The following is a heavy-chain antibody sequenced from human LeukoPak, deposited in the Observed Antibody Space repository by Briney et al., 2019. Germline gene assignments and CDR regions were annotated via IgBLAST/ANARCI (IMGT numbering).Heavy chain of an antibody. CDR1: GFTFSSYS. CDR3: ARSPYSSGWRKAFDI. J-gene: IGHJ3*02. Sequence: SGGSLRLSCAASGFTFSSYSMNWVRQAPGKGLEWVSSISSSSSYIYYADSVKGRFTISRDNAKNSLYLQMNSLRAEDTAVYYCARSPYSSGWRKAFDIWGQGTMVTVSS. CDR2: ISSSSSYI. D-gene: IGHD6-19*01. V-gene: IGHV3-21*01.